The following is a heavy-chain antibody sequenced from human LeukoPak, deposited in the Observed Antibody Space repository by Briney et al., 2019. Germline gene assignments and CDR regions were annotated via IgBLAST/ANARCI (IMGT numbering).Heavy chain of an antibody. CDR3: ARGRYCSGGSCYDY. J-gene: IGHJ4*02. D-gene: IGHD2-15*01. V-gene: IGHV4-30-4*01. CDR2: IYYSGST. Sequence: PSQTLSLTCTVSGGSISSGDYYWSWIRQPPGKGLEWIGYIYYSGSTYYNPSLKSRVTISVDTSKNQFSLKLSSVTAADTAVYYCARGRYCSGGSCYDYWGQGTLVTVSS. CDR1: GGSISSGDYY.